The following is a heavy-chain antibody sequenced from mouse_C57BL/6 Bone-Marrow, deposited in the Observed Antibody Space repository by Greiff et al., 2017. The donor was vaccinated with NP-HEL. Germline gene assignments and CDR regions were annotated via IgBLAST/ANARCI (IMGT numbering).Heavy chain of an antibody. CDR3: ARSRSPTEY. Sequence: QVQLKQPGAELVKPGASVKMSCKASGYTFTSYWITWVKQRPGQGLEWIGDIYPGSGSTNYNEKFKSKATLTVDTSTSTAYMQLSSLTSEDSAVYYGARSRSPTEYWGQGTTLTVSS. D-gene: IGHD1-1*01. V-gene: IGHV1-55*01. CDR2: IYPGSGST. CDR1: GYTFTSYW. J-gene: IGHJ2*01.